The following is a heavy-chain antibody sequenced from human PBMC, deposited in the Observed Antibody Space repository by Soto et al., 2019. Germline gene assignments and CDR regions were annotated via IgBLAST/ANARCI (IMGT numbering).Heavy chain of an antibody. CDR3: ARGFVDSSGSFYY. V-gene: IGHV1-3*05. Sequence: QVQLVQSGAEEKKPGASVKVSCKASGYTFTSYAMHWVRQAPGQRLEWMGWINAGNGNTKYSQKFQGRVTITRDTPGITLYREFSCLRCEATRVYSCARGFVDSSGSFYYGGQGPLVTVPA. CDR1: GYTFTSYA. D-gene: IGHD3-22*01. J-gene: IGHJ4*02. CDR2: INAGNGNT.